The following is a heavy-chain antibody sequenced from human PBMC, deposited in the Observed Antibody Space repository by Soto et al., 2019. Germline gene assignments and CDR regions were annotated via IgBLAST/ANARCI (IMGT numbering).Heavy chain of an antibody. CDR2: INSDGSST. J-gene: IGHJ4*02. CDR3: VRMPTGGYAFSLDDY. Sequence: EVQLVESGGGLVQPGGSLRLSCAASGFTFSSYWMHWVRQAPGKGLVWVSRINSDGSSTTYADSVKGRFTISRDNAKNTLYLQMNRLRAEGSAVYYCVRMPTGGYAFSLDDYWGQGTLVTVSS. D-gene: IGHD5-12*01. V-gene: IGHV3-74*01. CDR1: GFTFSSYW.